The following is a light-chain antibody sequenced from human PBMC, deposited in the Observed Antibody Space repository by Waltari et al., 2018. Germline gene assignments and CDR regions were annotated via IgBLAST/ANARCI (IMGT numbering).Light chain of an antibody. CDR3: NSYASSNAHV. CDR2: DGS. J-gene: IGLJ1*01. Sequence: QSALTQPTSVSGSPGQSITISCTGTSSDVGAYKFVALYQQRPGKAPKLMLFDGSGRPSGISPRFSGSKSGNTAFLTISGLRAEDEADYYCNSYASSNAHVFGTGTRVTV. CDR1: SSDVGAYKF. V-gene: IGLV2-14*03.